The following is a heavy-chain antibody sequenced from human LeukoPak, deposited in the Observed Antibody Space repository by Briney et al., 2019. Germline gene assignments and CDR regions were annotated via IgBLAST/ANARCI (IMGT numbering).Heavy chain of an antibody. CDR3: ARGQEKYDFWSGYYEDWFDP. CDR1: GYTFTSYG. D-gene: IGHD3-3*01. Sequence: ASVKVSCKASGYTFTSYGISWVRQAPGQGLEWMGWISAYNSNTNYAQKLQGRVTMTTDTSTSTAYMELRSLRSDDTAVYYCARGQEKYDFWSGYYEDWFDPWGQGTLVTVSS. CDR2: ISAYNSNT. V-gene: IGHV1-18*01. J-gene: IGHJ5*02.